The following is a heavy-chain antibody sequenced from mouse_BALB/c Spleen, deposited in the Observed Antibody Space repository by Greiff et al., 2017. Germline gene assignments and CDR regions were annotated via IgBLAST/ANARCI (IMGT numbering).Heavy chain of an antibody. CDR3: ARDMVRDYYAMDY. V-gene: IGHV7-3*02. Sequence: EVNVVESGGGLVQPGGSLRLSCATSGFTFTDYYMSWVRQPPGKALEWLGFIRNKANGYTTEYSASVKGRFTISRDNSQSILYLQMNTLRAEDSATYYCARDMVRDYYAMDYWGQGTSGTVSS. J-gene: IGHJ4*01. D-gene: IGHD2-2*01. CDR2: IRNKANGYTT. CDR1: GFTFTDYY.